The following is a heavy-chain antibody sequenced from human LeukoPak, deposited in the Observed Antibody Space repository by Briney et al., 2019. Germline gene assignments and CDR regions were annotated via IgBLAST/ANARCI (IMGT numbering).Heavy chain of an antibody. CDR2: ISPNSGGT. CDR1: GYTFTGYY. J-gene: IGHJ5*02. CDR3: ARERATAGTPWFDP. D-gene: IGHD6-13*01. V-gene: IGHV1-2*02. Sequence: ASVKVSCKASGYTFTGYYMHWVRQAPGQGLEWMGWISPNSGGTNYARKFQGRVTVTRDTSISTAYMELSRLTSDDTAMYYCARERATAGTPWFDPWGQGTLVTVSS.